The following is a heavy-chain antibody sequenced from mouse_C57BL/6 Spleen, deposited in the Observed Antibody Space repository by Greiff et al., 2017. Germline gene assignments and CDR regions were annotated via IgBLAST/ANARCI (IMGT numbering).Heavy chain of an antibody. CDR1: GYTFTSYW. D-gene: IGHD2-4*01. CDR3: ARSGDYDRYFDV. CDR2: IYPGSGST. J-gene: IGHJ1*03. V-gene: IGHV1-55*01. Sequence: VQLQQPGAELVKPGASVKMSCKASGYTFTSYWMTWVKQRPGQGLEWIGDIYPGSGSTNYNEKFKSKATLTVDTSSSTAYMQLSSLTSEDSAVYYCARSGDYDRYFDVWGTGTTVTVSS.